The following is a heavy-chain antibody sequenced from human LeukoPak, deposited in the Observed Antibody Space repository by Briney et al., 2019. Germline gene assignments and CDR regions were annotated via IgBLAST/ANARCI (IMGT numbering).Heavy chain of an antibody. CDR2: INPNSGGT. CDR3: AADVRDSLGMDV. Sequence: ASVKVSCKASGYTFTGYYMHWVRQAPGQGLEWMGRINPNSGGTNYAQKFQGRVTMTRDTSISTAYMELSRLRSEDTAVYYCAADVRDSLGMDVWGQGTTVTVSS. CDR1: GYTFTGYY. J-gene: IGHJ6*02. D-gene: IGHD3-10*02. V-gene: IGHV1-2*06.